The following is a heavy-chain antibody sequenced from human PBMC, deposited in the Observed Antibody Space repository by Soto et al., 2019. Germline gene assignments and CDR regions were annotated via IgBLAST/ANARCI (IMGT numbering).Heavy chain of an antibody. CDR1: GGSISSYF. J-gene: IGHJ5*01. Sequence: PSETLSLTCTVSGGSISSYFWSWIRQPPGKGLGWIGYIHYNGNTNYDPSLKSRVTISLDTSKNHFSLRLNSVTAADTAVYYCARGGYYDTSGQGPLDSWGQGTLVTVSS. CDR2: IHYNGNT. CDR3: ARGGYYDTSGQGPLDS. V-gene: IGHV4-59*01. D-gene: IGHD3-22*01.